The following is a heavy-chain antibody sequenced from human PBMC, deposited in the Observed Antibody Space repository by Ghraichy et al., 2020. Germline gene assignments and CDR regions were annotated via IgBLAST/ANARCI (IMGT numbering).Heavy chain of an antibody. J-gene: IGHJ4*02. D-gene: IGHD3-9*01. CDR2: IYYSGST. CDR1: GGSVSSGSYY. V-gene: IGHV4-61*01. Sequence: SETLSLTCTVSGGSVSSGSYYWSWIRQPPGKGLEWIGYIYYSGSTNYNPSLKSRVTISVDTSKNQFSLKLSSVTAADTAVYYCARWGYFDPSGDYWGQGTLVTVSS. CDR3: ARWGYFDPSGDY.